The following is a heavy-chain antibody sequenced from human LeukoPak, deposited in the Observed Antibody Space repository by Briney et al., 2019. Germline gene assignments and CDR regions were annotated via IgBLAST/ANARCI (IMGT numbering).Heavy chain of an antibody. D-gene: IGHD3-22*01. Sequence: TGGSLRLSCAASGFTFDDYAMHWVRQAPGKGLEWVSLISGDGSSTYYADSVKGRFTISRDNSKNSLYLQMNSLRTEDTALYYCAKGILDLYYYDSSGYYYCYWGQGTLVTVSS. V-gene: IGHV3-43*02. CDR1: GFTFDDYA. CDR2: ISGDGSST. J-gene: IGHJ4*02. CDR3: AKGILDLYYYDSSGYYYCY.